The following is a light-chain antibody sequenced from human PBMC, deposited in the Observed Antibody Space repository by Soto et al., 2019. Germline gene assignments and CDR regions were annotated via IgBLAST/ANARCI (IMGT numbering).Light chain of an antibody. Sequence: DIQMTQSPSTLSASVGDRVTITCRASQGISSWLAWYQQKPGKAPKLLIYKASSLESRVPSRFSGSGSGTKFTLTISSLQPDDFATYYCQQYNSYPWTFGQGTKV. J-gene: IGKJ1*01. CDR3: QQYNSYPWT. CDR1: QGISSW. CDR2: KAS. V-gene: IGKV1-5*03.